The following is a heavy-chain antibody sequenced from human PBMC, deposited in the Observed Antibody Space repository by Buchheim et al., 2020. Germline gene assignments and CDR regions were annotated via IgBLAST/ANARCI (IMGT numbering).Heavy chain of an antibody. CDR2: ISSSGSTI. J-gene: IGHJ3*02. V-gene: IGHV3-48*03. CDR1: GFTFSSYE. CDR3: ARGRRNIAVAGTHAFDI. D-gene: IGHD6-19*01. Sequence: EVQLVESGGGLVQPGGSLRLSCAASGFTFSSYEMNWVRQAPGKGLEWVPYISSSGSTIYYADSVKGRFTISRDNAKNSLYLQMNSLRAEDTAVYYCARGRRNIAVAGTHAFDIWGQGT.